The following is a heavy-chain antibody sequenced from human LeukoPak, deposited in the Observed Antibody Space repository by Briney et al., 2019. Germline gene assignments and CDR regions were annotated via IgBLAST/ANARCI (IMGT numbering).Heavy chain of an antibody. Sequence: SETLSLTCTVSGDSISSYYWSWIRQPPGKGLEWIGYIFDSENSKYNPSLESRVIISVDTSKDQLSLKLTSATAADTAVYYCARFSSQLLKTGGFDSWGQGTLVTVFS. J-gene: IGHJ4*02. CDR1: GDSISSYY. CDR3: ARFSSQLLKTGGFDS. CDR2: IFDSENS. V-gene: IGHV4-59*01. D-gene: IGHD1-26*01.